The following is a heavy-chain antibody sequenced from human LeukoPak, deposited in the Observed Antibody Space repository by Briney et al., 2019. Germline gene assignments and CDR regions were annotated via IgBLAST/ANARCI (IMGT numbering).Heavy chain of an antibody. J-gene: IGHJ5*02. V-gene: IGHV1-18*01. Sequence: ASVKVSCEASGYTFTSYGISWVRQAPGQGLEWMGWISAYNGNTNYAQKLQGRVTMTTDTSTSTAYMELRSLRSDDTAVYYCARVRGVTKRSWESWFDPWGQGTLVTVSS. CDR3: ARVRGVTKRSWESWFDP. CDR1: GYTFTSYG. D-gene: IGHD1-26*01. CDR2: ISAYNGNT.